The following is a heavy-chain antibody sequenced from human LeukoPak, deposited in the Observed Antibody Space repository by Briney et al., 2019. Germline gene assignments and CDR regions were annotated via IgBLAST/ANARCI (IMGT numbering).Heavy chain of an antibody. CDR1: GGSFSGYY. V-gene: IGHV4-34*01. J-gene: IGHJ5*02. CDR2: INHSGST. CDR3: ARGAGGWITGLNWFDP. D-gene: IGHD1-14*01. Sequence: SETLSLTCAVYGGSFSGYYWSWIRQPPGKGLEWIGEINHSGSTNYNPSLKRRVTISVDTSKNQFSLKLSSVTAADTAVYYCARGAGGWITGLNWFDPWGQGTLVTVSS.